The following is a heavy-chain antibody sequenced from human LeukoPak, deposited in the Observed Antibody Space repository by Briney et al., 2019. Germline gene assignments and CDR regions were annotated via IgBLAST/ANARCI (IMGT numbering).Heavy chain of an antibody. CDR3: ARTLSYSGNYGFDY. CDR1: GGSFSNYA. D-gene: IGHD1-26*01. J-gene: IGHJ4*02. Sequence: ASVKVSCKASGGSFSNYAISWVRQAPGQGLEWMGGIIPVFGTANYAQKFKGKVTITAVESTSTAYMEVSSLRSEDTAVYYCARTLSYSGNYGFDYWGQGTLVTVSS. V-gene: IGHV1-69*13. CDR2: IIPVFGTA.